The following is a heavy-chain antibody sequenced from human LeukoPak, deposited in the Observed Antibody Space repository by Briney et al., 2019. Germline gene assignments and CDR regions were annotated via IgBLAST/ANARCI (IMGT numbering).Heavy chain of an antibody. J-gene: IGHJ4*02. V-gene: IGHV3-23*01. CDR2: ISGRGVST. CDR1: GFSLSIDV. CDR3: AKVGGGWYYFDY. D-gene: IGHD6-19*01. Sequence: GGSLRLSCAAAGFSLSIDVMGWGRQAPGKGLEWVSGISGRGVSTYYAGSVKGEFTFSRDNSKSTLYPQMNSLGAEDTAVYYCAKVGGGWYYFDYWGQGTLVTVSS.